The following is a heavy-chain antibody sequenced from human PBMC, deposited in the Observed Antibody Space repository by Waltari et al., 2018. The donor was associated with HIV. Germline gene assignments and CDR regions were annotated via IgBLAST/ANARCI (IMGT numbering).Heavy chain of an antibody. CDR3: ARGPMYKWFDP. D-gene: IGHD3-10*02. Sequence: EVQLVESGGDLVQPGGSLRLSCAASGFRFDDYAMHWVRQAPGKGLEWVSGISWRSGNIACADSVRGRFTISRDNAKNSLYLRMNSLRPDDTGFYYCARGPMYKWFDPWGQGTLVTVSS. CDR1: GFRFDDYA. J-gene: IGHJ5*02. CDR2: ISWRSGNI. V-gene: IGHV3-9*01.